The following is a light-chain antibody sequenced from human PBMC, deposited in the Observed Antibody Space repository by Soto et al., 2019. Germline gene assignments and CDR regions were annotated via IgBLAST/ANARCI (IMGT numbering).Light chain of an antibody. V-gene: IGKV1-33*01. CDR3: QQDDNLPWT. J-gene: IGKJ1*01. Sequence: DIQMPHSTSTLSASVGERVPIPCQASQRINNYLDWYQQKPGKAPKLLIYAASSLQTGVPSRFSGSGSGTEFTFTISSLQPEDIATYYCQQDDNLPWTFGQGTKVDIK. CDR2: AAS. CDR1: QRINNY.